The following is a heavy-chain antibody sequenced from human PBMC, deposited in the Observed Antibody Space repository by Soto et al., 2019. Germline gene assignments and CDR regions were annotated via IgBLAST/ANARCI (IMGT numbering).Heavy chain of an antibody. CDR1: GGSFSGYY. Sequence: SETLSLTCAVYGGSFSGYYWSWIRQPPGKGLEWIGEINHSGSTNYNPSLKSRVTISVDTSKNQFSLKLSSVTAADTAVYYCARGYGYIWGSYRYYYYYMDVWGKGTTVT. D-gene: IGHD3-16*02. V-gene: IGHV4-34*01. J-gene: IGHJ6*03. CDR3: ARGYGYIWGSYRYYYYYMDV. CDR2: INHSGST.